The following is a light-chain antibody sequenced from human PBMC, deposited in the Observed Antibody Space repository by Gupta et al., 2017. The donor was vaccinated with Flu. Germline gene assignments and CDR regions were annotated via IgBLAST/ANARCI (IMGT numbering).Light chain of an antibody. J-gene: IGLJ3*02. CDR1: NFGSKS. Sequence: SSVLTQAPSLSVAPGQTARITCGGNNFGSKSVHWYQQRPGQAPVLVVYDDSDRPSGIPERLSGSHSGSTATMTISRVEGGEEADYYCQVWDGSGANQRVFGGGTKLTVL. V-gene: IGLV3-21*02. CDR2: DDS. CDR3: QVWDGSGANQRV.